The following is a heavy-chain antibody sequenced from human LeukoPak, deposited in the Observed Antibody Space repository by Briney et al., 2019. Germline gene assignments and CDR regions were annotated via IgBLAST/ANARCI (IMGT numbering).Heavy chain of an antibody. J-gene: IGHJ4*02. CDR1: GGSISSGDYY. D-gene: IGHD1-20*01. CDR3: AREPNNWNDEKYFDY. Sequence: PSETLSLTCTVSGGSISSGDYYWSWIRQPPGKGLEWIGYIYYSGSTYYNPSLKSRVTISVDTSKNQFSLKLSSVTAADTAVYYCAREPNNWNDEKYFDYWGQGTLVTVSS. V-gene: IGHV4-30-4*01. CDR2: IYYSGST.